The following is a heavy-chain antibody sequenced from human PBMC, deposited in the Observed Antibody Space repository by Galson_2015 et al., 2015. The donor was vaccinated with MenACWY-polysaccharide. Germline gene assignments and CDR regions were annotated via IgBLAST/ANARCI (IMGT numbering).Heavy chain of an antibody. D-gene: IGHD7-27*01. CDR2: MSPNSGGT. Sequence: GYTFTDYAIHWVRPAPGQGLEWMGRMSPNSGGTNYAQEFQGRITMTRDTSISTAYMELSRLRSDDTAVYYCARNWGSGDYWGQGTLVTVSS. V-gene: IGHV1-2*06. CDR1: GYTFTDYA. J-gene: IGHJ4*02. CDR3: ARNWGSGDY.